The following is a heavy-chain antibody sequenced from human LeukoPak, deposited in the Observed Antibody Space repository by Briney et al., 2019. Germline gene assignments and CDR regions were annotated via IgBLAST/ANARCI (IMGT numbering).Heavy chain of an antibody. V-gene: IGHV3-30-3*01. Sequence: GGSLRLSCAASGFTFSSYAMHWVRQAPGKGLEWVAVISYVGSNKYYADSVKGRFTISRDNSKNTLYLQMNSLRAEDTAVYYCARPRARHYDILTGWTRDAFDIWGQGTMVTVSS. CDR3: ARPRARHYDILTGWTRDAFDI. J-gene: IGHJ3*02. CDR1: GFTFSSYA. CDR2: ISYVGSNK. D-gene: IGHD3-9*01.